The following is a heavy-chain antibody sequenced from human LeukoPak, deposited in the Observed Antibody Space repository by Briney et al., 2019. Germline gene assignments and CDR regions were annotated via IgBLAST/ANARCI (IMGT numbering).Heavy chain of an antibody. D-gene: IGHD3-16*01. CDR1: GFTFSSYE. CDR2: ISRSGSTI. CDR3: ARVFGTTHPDDVWDYYYYYMDV. J-gene: IGHJ6*03. Sequence: QPGGSLRLSCAASGFTFSSYEVNWVREARGKGREWVSYISRSGSTIYYADSVKGRFTISRDNAKNSLYLQMNSLRAEDTAIYYCARVFGTTHPDDVWDYYYYYMDVWGKGTTVTVSS. V-gene: IGHV3-48*03.